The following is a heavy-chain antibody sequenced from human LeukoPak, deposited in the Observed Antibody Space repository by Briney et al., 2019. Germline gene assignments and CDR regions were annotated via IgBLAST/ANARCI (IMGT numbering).Heavy chain of an antibody. V-gene: IGHV4-59*01. CDR2: IYYSGST. Sequence: SETLSLTCTVSGGSISSYYWSWIRQPPGEGLEWIGYIYYSGSTNYNPSLKSRVTISVDTSKNQFSLKLSSVTAADTAVYYCAAGYDSSGYQFDYWGQGTLVTVSS. CDR1: GGSISSYY. CDR3: AAGYDSSGYQFDY. D-gene: IGHD3-22*01. J-gene: IGHJ4*02.